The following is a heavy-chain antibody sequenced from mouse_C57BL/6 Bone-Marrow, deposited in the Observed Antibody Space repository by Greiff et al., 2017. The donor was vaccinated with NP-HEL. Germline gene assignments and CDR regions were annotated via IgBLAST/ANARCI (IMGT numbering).Heavy chain of an antibody. J-gene: IGHJ1*03. CDR3: ARNCGV. CDR2: LWSGGCT. V-gene: IGHV2-2*01. Sequence: VQLVESGPGLVQPSHSLSITCTASGFSLTSYGVHWVRQSPGKGLEWLGVLWSGGCTDYNAAFISRLSISKDNSKIQVLFKMNSLQADDTAIYYCARNCGVWGTGTTVTVSS. CDR1: GFSLTSYG.